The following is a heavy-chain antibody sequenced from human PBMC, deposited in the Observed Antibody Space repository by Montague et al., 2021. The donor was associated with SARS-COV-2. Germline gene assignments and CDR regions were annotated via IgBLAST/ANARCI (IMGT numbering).Heavy chain of an antibody. Sequence: TLSLICLVSGGTISTDNLYWYWAWIRQPPGKGLEWIGSIFHNGDSYYNPSLNTRVTISIDASRNHFSLSLTSVTAPDTAVYYCARHVSNLRAAVDYFDYWGQGTPVTVSS. D-gene: IGHD5/OR15-5a*01. V-gene: IGHV4-39*01. CDR3: ARHVSNLRAAVDYFDY. CDR1: GGTISTDNLYWY. J-gene: IGHJ4*02. CDR2: IFHNGDS.